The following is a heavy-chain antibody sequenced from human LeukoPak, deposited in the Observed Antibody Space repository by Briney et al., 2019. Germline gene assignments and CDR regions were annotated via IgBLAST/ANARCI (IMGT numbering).Heavy chain of an antibody. Sequence: PSETLSLTCTVSGGSISSYYWSWIRQPPGKGLEWIGYIYYSGSTNYNPSPKSRVTISVDTSKNQFSLKLSSVTAADTAVYYCASYYDFWSGGFDYWGQGTLVTVSS. CDR3: ASYYDFWSGGFDY. CDR2: IYYSGST. D-gene: IGHD3-3*01. J-gene: IGHJ4*02. CDR1: GGSISSYY. V-gene: IGHV4-59*01.